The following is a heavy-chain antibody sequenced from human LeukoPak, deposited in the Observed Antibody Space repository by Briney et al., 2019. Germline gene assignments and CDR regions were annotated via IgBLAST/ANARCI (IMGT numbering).Heavy chain of an antibody. V-gene: IGHV3-30*18. Sequence: GGSLRLSCAASGFTFSSYAMSWVRQAPGKGLEWVAVISYDGSKIYYSDSVKGRFTISRDNSRNTVHLQMNSLRAEDTAVYYCAKDSFVRDIYRFFDWSFDGWGQGTLVTVSS. CDR1: GFTFSSYA. CDR3: AKDSFVRDIYRFFDWSFDG. D-gene: IGHD3-9*01. J-gene: IGHJ4*02. CDR2: ISYDGSKI.